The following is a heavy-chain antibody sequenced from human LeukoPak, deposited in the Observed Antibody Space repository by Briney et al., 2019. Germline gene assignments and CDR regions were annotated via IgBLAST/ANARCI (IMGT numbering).Heavy chain of an antibody. CDR3: ATLAVDTAMVSGDY. CDR1: GGSISSSSYY. J-gene: IGHJ4*02. CDR2: IYYSGST. D-gene: IGHD5-18*01. V-gene: IGHV4-39*01. Sequence: SQTLSLTCTVSGGSISSSSYYWGWIRQPPGKGLEWIGSIYYSGSTYYNPSLKSRVTIPVDTSKNQFSLKLSSVTAADTAVYYCATLAVDTAMVSGDYWGQGTLVTVSS.